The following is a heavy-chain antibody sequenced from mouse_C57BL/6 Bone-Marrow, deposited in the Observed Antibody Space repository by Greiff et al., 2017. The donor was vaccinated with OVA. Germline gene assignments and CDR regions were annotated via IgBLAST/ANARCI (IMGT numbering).Heavy chain of an antibody. CDR3: ARSCYDY. J-gene: IGHJ3*01. CDR1: GYAFSSSW. CDR2: IYPGDGDT. V-gene: IGHV1-82*01. Sequence: VQRVESGPELVKPGASVKISCKASGYAFSSSWMNWVKQRPGKGLEWIGRIYPGDGDTNYNGKFKGKATLTADKSSSTAYMQLSSLTSEDSAVYFCARSCYDYWGQGTLVTVSA.